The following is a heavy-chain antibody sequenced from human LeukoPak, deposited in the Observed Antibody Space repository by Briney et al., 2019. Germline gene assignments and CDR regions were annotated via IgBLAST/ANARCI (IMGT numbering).Heavy chain of an antibody. D-gene: IGHD3/OR15-3a*01. CDR2: IYYSGNT. Sequence: PSDTLSLTCAVSGYSISSSNWWGWIRQPPGKGLEWIGYIYYSGNTYYNASLKSQVSISIDTSKNQFSLRLTSVTAADTAVYYCARQTGSGLFILPGGQGTLVTVSS. V-gene: IGHV4-28*01. J-gene: IGHJ4*02. CDR3: ARQTGSGLFILP. CDR1: GYSISSSNW.